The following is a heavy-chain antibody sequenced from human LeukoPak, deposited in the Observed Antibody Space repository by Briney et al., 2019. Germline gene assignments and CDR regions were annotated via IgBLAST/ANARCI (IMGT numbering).Heavy chain of an antibody. CDR1: GYTFTSYY. J-gene: IGHJ4*02. CDR2: INPSGGST. Sequence: ASVKVSCKASGYTFTSYYMHWVRQAPGQGLEWMGIINPSGGSTSYAQKFQGRVTMTRDTSASTVYMELSSLRSEDTAVYYCARSFTYYYDSSGYYFDYWGQGTLVTVSS. CDR3: ARSFTYYYDSSGYYFDY. D-gene: IGHD3-22*01. V-gene: IGHV1-46*01.